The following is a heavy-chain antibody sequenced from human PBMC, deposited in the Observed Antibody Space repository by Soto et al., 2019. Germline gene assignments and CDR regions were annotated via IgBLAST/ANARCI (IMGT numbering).Heavy chain of an antibody. V-gene: IGHV1-18*01. D-gene: IGHD2-2*01. CDR1: GYTFTSYG. J-gene: IGHJ6*02. CDR3: AREYCSSTSCWGRNYYYGMDV. Sequence: APVKVSCKASGYTFTSYGISWVRQAPRQGLEWMGWISAYNGNTNYAQKLQGRVTMTTDTSTSTAYMELRSLRSDDTAVYYCAREYCSSTSCWGRNYYYGMDVWAKGPRSPSP. CDR2: ISAYNGNT.